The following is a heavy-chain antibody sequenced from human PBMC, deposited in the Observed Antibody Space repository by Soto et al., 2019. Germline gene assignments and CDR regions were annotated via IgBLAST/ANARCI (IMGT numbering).Heavy chain of an antibody. CDR1: GGTFSRHA. CDR2: IVPLFGTA. D-gene: IGHD2-15*01. V-gene: IGHV1-69*13. Sequence: SVKVSCKASGGTFSRHAINWVRQAPGHGLQWMGGIVPLFGTANYAQKFQGRVTITADESTSTAHMELRSLRSEDTAVYYCARDYGHDCSGGNCYFYVWGQGTLVTVSS. CDR3: ARDYGHDCSGGNCYFYV. J-gene: IGHJ4*02.